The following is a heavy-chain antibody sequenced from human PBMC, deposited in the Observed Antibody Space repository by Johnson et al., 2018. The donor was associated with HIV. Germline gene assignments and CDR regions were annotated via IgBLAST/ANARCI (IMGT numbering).Heavy chain of an antibody. CDR1: GFTFKNAW. CDR3: ARVRYGGNSRSNAFDI. CDR2: ISYDGSKK. J-gene: IGHJ3*02. D-gene: IGHD4-23*01. Sequence: QVQLVESGGGVVQPGRSLRLSCAASGFTFKNAWMHWVRQAPGKGLEWVAVISYDGSKKYYADSVKGRFTISRDNSKNTLYLQMNSLRAEDTALYYCARVRYGGNSRSNAFDIWGQGTMVTVSS. V-gene: IGHV3-30*03.